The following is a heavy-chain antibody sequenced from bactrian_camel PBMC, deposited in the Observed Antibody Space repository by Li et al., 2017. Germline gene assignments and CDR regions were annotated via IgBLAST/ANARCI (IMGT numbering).Heavy chain of an antibody. J-gene: IGHJ4*01. CDR3: VTDGYGAEYLRY. CDR2: ITYDGYT. D-gene: IGHD6*01. CDR1: DSSFGDWA. V-gene: IGHV3S9*01. Sequence: HVQLVESGGSLVQPGGSLRLSCAASDSSFGDWAMTWVRQEPGKGLEWVSAITYDGYTYYTDSVKGRFVISRDNAKNTVYLQMSSLKPEDTALYYCVTDGYGAEYLRYWGQGTQVTVS.